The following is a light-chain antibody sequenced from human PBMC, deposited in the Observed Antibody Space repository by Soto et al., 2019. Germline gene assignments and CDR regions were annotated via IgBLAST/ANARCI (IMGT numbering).Light chain of an antibody. CDR2: DVS. J-gene: IGLJ2*01. CDR3: SSYTTSITVV. CDR1: SSDVGGYNY. Sequence: QSALTQPASVSGSPGQSITISCTGTSSDVGGYNYVSWYQQHPGKAPKLMIYDVSNRPSGVSNRFSGSKSGNTASLTISGLQAEDEADYYCSSYTTSITVVCGGGTKVTVL. V-gene: IGLV2-14*01.